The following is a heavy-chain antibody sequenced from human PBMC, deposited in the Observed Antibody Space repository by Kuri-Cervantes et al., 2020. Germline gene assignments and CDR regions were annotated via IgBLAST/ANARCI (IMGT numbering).Heavy chain of an antibody. V-gene: IGHV3-53*01. D-gene: IGHD3-16*01. J-gene: IGHJ3*01. CDR3: AKVRPSETYYGAFDF. Sequence: GESLKISCAASGFTVSSNYMSWVRQAPGKGLEWVSVIYSGGSTYYADSVKGRFTISRDNSKSTLYLQMNSLRAEDTAVYYCAKVRPSETYYGAFDFWGQRTVVTVSS. CDR1: GFTVSSNY. CDR2: IYSGGST.